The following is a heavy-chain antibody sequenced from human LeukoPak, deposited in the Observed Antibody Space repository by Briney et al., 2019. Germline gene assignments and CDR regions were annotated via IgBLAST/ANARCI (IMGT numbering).Heavy chain of an antibody. Sequence: SETLSLTCAVSGYSISSGYYWGWIRQPPGKGLEWVGSISPSGNSYYNPSLKSRISISVDTSKNQFSLKLSSVTAADTAFYYCARRAYSDLYFDYWGQGTLVTVSS. V-gene: IGHV4-38-2*01. D-gene: IGHD4-11*01. CDR1: GYSISSGYY. CDR3: ARRAYSDLYFDY. CDR2: ISPSGNS. J-gene: IGHJ4*02.